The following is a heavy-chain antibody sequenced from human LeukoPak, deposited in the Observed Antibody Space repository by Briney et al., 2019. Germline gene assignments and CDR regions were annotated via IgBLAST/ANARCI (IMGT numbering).Heavy chain of an antibody. V-gene: IGHV4-59*12. CDR3: ARGRDGYNYLDY. D-gene: IGHD5-24*01. J-gene: IGHJ4*02. CDR1: GDSISSYY. CDR2: IYYSGST. Sequence: SETLSLTCTVSGDSISSYYWSWIRQPPGKGLEWIGHIYYSGSTYDNPSLNSRLTISLDTSKNLFSLKLSSVTAADTAVYYCARGRDGYNYLDYWGQGTLVTVSS.